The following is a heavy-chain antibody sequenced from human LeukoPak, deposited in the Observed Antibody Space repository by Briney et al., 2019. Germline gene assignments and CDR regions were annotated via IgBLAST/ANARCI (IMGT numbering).Heavy chain of an antibody. D-gene: IGHD1-1*01. CDR1: GGSFSGYY. J-gene: IGHJ6*02. V-gene: IGHV4-34*01. CDR2: INHSGST. CDR3: ARRRYHYYYYYGMDV. Sequence: SETLSLTCAVYGGSFSGYYWSWIRQPPGKGLEWIGEINHSGSTNYNPSLKSRDTISVDTSKNQFSLKLSSVTAADTAVYYCARRRYHYYYYYGMDVWGQGTTVTVSS.